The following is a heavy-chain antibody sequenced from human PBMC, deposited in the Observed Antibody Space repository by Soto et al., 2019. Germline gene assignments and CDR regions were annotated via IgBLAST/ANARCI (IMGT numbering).Heavy chain of an antibody. D-gene: IGHD4-17*01. CDR1: GGSISSSSYY. CDR2: IYYSGST. J-gene: IGHJ6*02. V-gene: IGHV4-39*01. Sequence: QLQLQESGPGLVKPSETLSLTCTVSGGSISSSSYYWGWIRQPPGKGLEWIGSIYYSGSTYYNPSLKSRVTISVDTSKNQFSLKLSSVTAADTAVYYCARQDGTVTTFKLYYYYGMDVWGQGTTVTVSS. CDR3: ARQDGTVTTFKLYYYYGMDV.